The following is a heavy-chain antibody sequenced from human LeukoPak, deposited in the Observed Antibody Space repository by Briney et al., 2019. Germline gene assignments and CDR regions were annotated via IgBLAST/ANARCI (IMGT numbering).Heavy chain of an antibody. Sequence: SETLSLTCTVSGGSISSGGYYWSWIRQHPGKGLEWIGYIYYSGSTYYNPSLKSRVTISVDTSKNQFSLKLSSVTAADTAVYYCARGDIAVAPSTGDAFDIWGQGTMVTVSS. CDR1: GGSISSGGYY. CDR3: ARGDIAVAPSTGDAFDI. CDR2: IYYSGST. J-gene: IGHJ3*02. D-gene: IGHD6-19*01. V-gene: IGHV4-31*03.